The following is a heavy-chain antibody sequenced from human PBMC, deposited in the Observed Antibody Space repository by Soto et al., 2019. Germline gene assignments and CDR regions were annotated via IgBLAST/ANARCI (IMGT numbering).Heavy chain of an antibody. D-gene: IGHD2-2*02. Sequence: QVQLVQSGAEVKKPGSSVKVSCKASGGTFSSYAISWVRQAPGQGLEWMGGIIPIFGTANYAQKFQGRVTIAADECTSAGYMVLSRLRSEDTAVYYCAIASPCCIRTSCYRGEFDYWGQGTLVTVSS. CDR2: IIPIFGTA. V-gene: IGHV1-69*12. CDR1: GGTFSSYA. CDR3: AIASPCCIRTSCYRGEFDY. J-gene: IGHJ4*02.